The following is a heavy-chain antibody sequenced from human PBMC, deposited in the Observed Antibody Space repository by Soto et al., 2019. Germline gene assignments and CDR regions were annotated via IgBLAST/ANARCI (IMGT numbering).Heavy chain of an antibody. CDR2: IYPGDSDT. Sequence: GESLKISCKGSAYSFTSYWIGWVRQMPGKGLEWMGIIYPGDSDTRYSPSFQGQVTISDDKSITTACLQWSSLKASDTAIYYCARHSGDPTGDSDYGMDVWGQGTTVTVSS. D-gene: IGHD4-17*01. V-gene: IGHV5-51*01. CDR1: AYSFTSYW. J-gene: IGHJ6*02. CDR3: ARHSGDPTGDSDYGMDV.